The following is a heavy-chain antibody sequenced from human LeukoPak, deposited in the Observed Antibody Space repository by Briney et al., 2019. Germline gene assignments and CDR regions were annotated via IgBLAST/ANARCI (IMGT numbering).Heavy chain of an antibody. V-gene: IGHV4-31*03. CDR1: GDSISGGSDF. D-gene: IGHD4-17*01. J-gene: IGHJ4*02. Sequence: PSQALSLTCTVSGDSISGGSDFWSWIRQHPGKGLEWIGYIHYSGGVHYNPSLKSRSIISLDMSKNQLSLRLSSVTAADTAVYYCARDDGGTVTTGDYWGQGTLVTVSS. CDR3: ARDDGGTVTTGDY. CDR2: IHYSGGV.